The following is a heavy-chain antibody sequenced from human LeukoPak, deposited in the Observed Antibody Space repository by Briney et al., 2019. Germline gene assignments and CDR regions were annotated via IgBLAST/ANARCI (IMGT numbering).Heavy chain of an antibody. CDR1: GGSVSGGNYY. CDR2: IHYSGST. Sequence: SETLSLTCTVSGGSVSGGNYYCSWIRQSPGKGLEWIGYIHYSGSTVYNPSLKNRVTMSIDTSKNQFSLNLSSATAADTAVYYCTRTGSTGGYWGQGTLVTVSS. D-gene: IGHD1-7*01. V-gene: IGHV4-61*01. CDR3: TRTGSTGGY. J-gene: IGHJ4*02.